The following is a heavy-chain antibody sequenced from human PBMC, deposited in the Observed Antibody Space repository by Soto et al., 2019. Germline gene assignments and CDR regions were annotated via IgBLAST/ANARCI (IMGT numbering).Heavy chain of an antibody. V-gene: IGHV3-7*05. CDR2: IKQDGSEK. CDR3: ARDLYDYGRESDAFDI. J-gene: IGHJ3*02. Sequence: EVQLVESEGGLVQPGGSLRLSCAASGFTFSSYWMSWVRQAPGKGLEWVANIKQDGSEKYYVDSVKGRFTISRDNAKNSLYLQMNSLRAEDTAVYYCARDLYDYGRESDAFDIWGQGTMVTVSS. CDR1: GFTFSSYW. D-gene: IGHD3-16*01.